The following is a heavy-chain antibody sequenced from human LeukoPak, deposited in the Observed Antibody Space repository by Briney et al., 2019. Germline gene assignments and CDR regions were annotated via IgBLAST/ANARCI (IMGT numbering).Heavy chain of an antibody. V-gene: IGHV4-38-2*02. D-gene: IGHD2-2*01. CDR2: IHHSGST. J-gene: IGHJ5*02. Sequence: SETLSLTCTVSGYFISSGYYWGWIRQPPGKGLQWIGIIHHSGSTYYNPSLKSRVTISVDTSKNQFSLKLSSVTAADTAVYYCARTTEDCSSTSCYQYWFDPWGQGTLVTVSS. CDR3: ARTTEDCSSTSCYQYWFDP. CDR1: GYFISSGYY.